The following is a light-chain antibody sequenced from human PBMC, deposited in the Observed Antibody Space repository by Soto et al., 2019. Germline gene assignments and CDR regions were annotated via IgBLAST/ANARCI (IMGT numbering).Light chain of an antibody. J-gene: IGKJ5*01. CDR3: QQYGSSPPVT. CDR2: GAF. CDR1: QSVSSSY. Sequence: EIVLTQSPATLSLSPGKRATLSCRASQSVSSSYLARHQQKPGQAPRLLIYGAFGRATGIPDRFSGSGSGNDVTLTISRLEPEVSAVYYCQQYGSSPPVTFGQGTRLEIK. V-gene: IGKV3-20*01.